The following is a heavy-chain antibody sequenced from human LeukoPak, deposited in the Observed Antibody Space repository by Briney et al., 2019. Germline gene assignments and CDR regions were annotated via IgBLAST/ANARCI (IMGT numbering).Heavy chain of an antibody. D-gene: IGHD6-6*01. Sequence: GGSLRLSCAASGFTFSSYAMSWVRQAPGKGLEWVSGISGSGGSTYYADSVKGRFTISRDNSRNTLYLQMNSPRAEDTAVYYCARAERIAARSGYNWFDPWGQGTLVTVSS. CDR3: ARAERIAARSGYNWFDP. V-gene: IGHV3-23*01. CDR1: GFTFSSYA. J-gene: IGHJ5*02. CDR2: ISGSGGST.